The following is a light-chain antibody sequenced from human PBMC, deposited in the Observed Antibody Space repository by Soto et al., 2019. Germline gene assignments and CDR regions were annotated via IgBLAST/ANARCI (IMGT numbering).Light chain of an antibody. Sequence: DVVMTQSPLSLRVTLGQPASSSCRSSQRLLHSDGYTYLSWLQQRPGQSPRRLIYVVADRDSGVPDRFSGSGSGTNFTLQFSRVEAEDVGVYYCMQATHWPLTCGQGTKVDIK. J-gene: IGKJ1*01. V-gene: IGKV2-30*02. CDR1: QRLLHSDGYTY. CDR3: MQATHWPLT. CDR2: VVA.